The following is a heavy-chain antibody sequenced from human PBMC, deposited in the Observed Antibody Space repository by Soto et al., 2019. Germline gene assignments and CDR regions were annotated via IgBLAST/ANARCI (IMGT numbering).Heavy chain of an antibody. CDR3: ARALKEDFWSGYYSLGAGYYYYGMDV. D-gene: IGHD3-3*01. Sequence: SETLSLTCAVYGGSFSGYYWSWIRQPPGKGLEWIGEINHSGSTNYNPSLKSRVTISVDTSKNQFSLKLSSVTAADTAVYYCARALKEDFWSGYYSLGAGYYYYGMDVWGQGTTVTVS. CDR1: GGSFSGYY. J-gene: IGHJ6*02. CDR2: INHSGST. V-gene: IGHV4-34*01.